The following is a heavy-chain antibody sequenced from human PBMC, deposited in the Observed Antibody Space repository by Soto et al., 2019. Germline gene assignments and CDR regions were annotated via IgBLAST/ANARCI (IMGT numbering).Heavy chain of an antibody. CDR2: ILPVFGTP. D-gene: IGHD6-13*01. Sequence: QVQLVQSGAEVKKPESSVKVSCKASGGIFNSFAISWVRQAPGQGLEWMGGILPVFGTPSNSPNFQGRITITADRSTTTAYMELSSLRFEDTAVYYCARSAAGGLKGSLDVWGQGTRVTVSS. J-gene: IGHJ6*02. V-gene: IGHV1-69*06. CDR1: GGIFNSFA. CDR3: ARSAAGGLKGSLDV.